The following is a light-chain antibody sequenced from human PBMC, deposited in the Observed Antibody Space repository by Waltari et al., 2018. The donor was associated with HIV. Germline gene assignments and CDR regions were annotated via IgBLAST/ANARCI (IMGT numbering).Light chain of an antibody. CDR1: SGSIASSY. V-gene: IGLV6-57*01. Sequence: NFMLTQPHSVSESPGKTVSISCTRSSGSIASSYVQWYQQRPGSSPPAVIFEDNQRPPWGPERFSGSINSSTNSASRTISGLKTEDEADYYCQSYDTTTPVVFGGGTRLTVL. CDR2: EDN. CDR3: QSYDTTTPVV. J-gene: IGLJ2*01.